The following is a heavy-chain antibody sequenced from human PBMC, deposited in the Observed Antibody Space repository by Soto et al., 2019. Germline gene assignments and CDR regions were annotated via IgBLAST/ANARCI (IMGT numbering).Heavy chain of an antibody. D-gene: IGHD6-19*01. Sequence: GASVKVSCKASGYTFTGYYMHWVRQAPGQGLEWMGWINPNSGGTNYAQKFQGRVTMTRDTSISTAYMELSRLRSDDTAVYYCARDLEVAGFLYGMDFWGQGTTVTVSS. CDR1: GYTFTGYY. CDR3: ARDLEVAGFLYGMDF. V-gene: IGHV1-2*02. J-gene: IGHJ6*02. CDR2: INPNSGGT.